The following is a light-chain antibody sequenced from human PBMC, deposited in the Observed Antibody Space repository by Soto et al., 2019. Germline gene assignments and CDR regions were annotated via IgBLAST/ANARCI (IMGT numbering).Light chain of an antibody. V-gene: IGKV3-20*01. Sequence: EIVLTQSPGTLSLSPGERATLSCRASQSVSNSFLAWYQQKPGQAPRLLIYGASNSATGIPDRFSGSGSGTDFTLTISRLEHEDVAVYYCQQYVTSPWAFGQGTTVE. J-gene: IGKJ1*01. CDR1: QSVSNSF. CDR2: GAS. CDR3: QQYVTSPWA.